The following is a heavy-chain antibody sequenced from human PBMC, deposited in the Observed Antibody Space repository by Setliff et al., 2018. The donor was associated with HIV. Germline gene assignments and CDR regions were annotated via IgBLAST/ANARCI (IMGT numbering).Heavy chain of an antibody. V-gene: IGHV1-3*01. Sequence: ASVKVSCKASGYTFTSYAMHWVRQAPGQRLEWMGWINAGNGNTKYTQKFQGRVTITRDTSASTAYMELSSLRSEDTAVYYCASQGKYSSSSYAFDIWGQGTMVTVSS. CDR2: INAGNGNT. D-gene: IGHD6-6*01. CDR1: GYTFTSYA. CDR3: ASQGKYSSSSYAFDI. J-gene: IGHJ3*02.